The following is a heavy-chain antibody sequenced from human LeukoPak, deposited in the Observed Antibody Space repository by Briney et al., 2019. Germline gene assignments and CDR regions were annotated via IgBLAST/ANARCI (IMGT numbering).Heavy chain of an antibody. V-gene: IGHV3-23*01. CDR2: ISGSGGST. J-gene: IGHJ4*02. Sequence: GGSLRLSCAASGFTFSSYGMSWVRQAPGEGVECGSAISGSGGSTYYADSVKGRFTISRDNSKNTLYLQMNSLRPDDTAVYYCAKELTYSYVDYWGQGTLVTVSS. CDR3: AKELTYSYVDY. CDR1: GFTFSSYG. D-gene: IGHD5-18*01.